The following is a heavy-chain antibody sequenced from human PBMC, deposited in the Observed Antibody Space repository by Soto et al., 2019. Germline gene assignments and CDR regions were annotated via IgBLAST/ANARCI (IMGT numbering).Heavy chain of an antibody. CDR1: GGTFGNLG. Sequence: ASVKVSCKASGGTFGNLGISWLRQAPGQGLGWMGGTIPIFDTPHYAEKFRDRVTITADATTTAYLELTSLTSADTATYYCARDREDGSGTKYNWFDSWGQGTLVTVSS. V-gene: IGHV1-69*13. D-gene: IGHD3-10*01. J-gene: IGHJ5*01. CDR2: TIPIFDTP. CDR3: ARDREDGSGTKYNWFDS.